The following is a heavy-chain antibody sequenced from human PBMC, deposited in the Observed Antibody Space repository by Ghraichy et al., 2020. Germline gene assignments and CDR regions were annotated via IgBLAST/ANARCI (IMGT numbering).Heavy chain of an antibody. CDR2: IYSGGST. J-gene: IGHJ4*02. CDR1: GFTVSSNY. V-gene: IGHV3-53*01. CDR3: ARAGIAAAWDY. D-gene: IGHD6-13*01. Sequence: GESLNISCAASGFTVSSNYMSWVRQAPGKGLEWVSVIYSGGSTYYADSVKGRFTISRDNSKNTLYLQMNSLRAEDTAVYYCARAGIAAAWDYWGQGTLVTVSS.